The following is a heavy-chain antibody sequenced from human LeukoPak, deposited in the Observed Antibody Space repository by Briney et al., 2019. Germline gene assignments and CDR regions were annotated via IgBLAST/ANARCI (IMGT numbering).Heavy chain of an antibody. D-gene: IGHD3-10*01. CDR2: INHSGST. CDR3: ARLSSYYYGSGSYWGNYYYYYMDV. J-gene: IGHJ6*03. Sequence: SETLSLTCAVYGGSFSGYYWSWIRQPPGKGLEWIGEINHSGSTNYNPSLKSRVTISVDTSKNQFSLKLSSVTAADTAVYYCARLSSYYYGSGSYWGNYYYYYMDVWGKGTTVTVSS. CDR1: GGSFSGYY. V-gene: IGHV4-34*01.